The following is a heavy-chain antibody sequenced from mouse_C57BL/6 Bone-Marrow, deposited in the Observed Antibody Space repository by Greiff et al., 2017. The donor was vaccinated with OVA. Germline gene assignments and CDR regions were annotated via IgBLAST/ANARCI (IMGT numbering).Heavy chain of an antibody. D-gene: IGHD1-1*01. Sequence: VMLVESGAELVRPGTSVKMSCKASGYTFTNYWIGWAKQRPGNGLEWIGDIYPGGGYTNYNEKFKGKATLTADKSYSTAYMQFSSLTSEDSAIYYCAREGYGSSFDYWGQGTTLTVSS. V-gene: IGHV1-63*01. CDR2: IYPGGGYT. J-gene: IGHJ2*01. CDR3: AREGYGSSFDY. CDR1: GYTFTNYW.